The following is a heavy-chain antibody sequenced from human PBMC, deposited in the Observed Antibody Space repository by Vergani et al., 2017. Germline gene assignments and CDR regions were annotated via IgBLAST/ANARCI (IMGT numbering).Heavy chain of an antibody. CDR2: INPNSGGT. J-gene: IGHJ6*02. Sequence: QVQLVQSGAEVKKPGASVKVSCKASGYTFTGYYMHWVRQAPGQGLEWMGWINPNSGGTNYAQKFQGRVTMTRDTSISTAYMELSRLRSDDAAVYYCARDSNGGEGSGIGYCYYGMDVWGQGTTVTVSS. D-gene: IGHD3-10*01. CDR3: ARDSNGGEGSGIGYCYYGMDV. V-gene: IGHV1-2*02. CDR1: GYTFTGYY.